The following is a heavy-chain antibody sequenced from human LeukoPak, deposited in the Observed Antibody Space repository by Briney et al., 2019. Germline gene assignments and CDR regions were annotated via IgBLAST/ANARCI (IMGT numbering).Heavy chain of an antibody. V-gene: IGHV3-23*01. CDR1: GFTFSAYS. CDR3: VKDWRDESNCGGDCLQY. Sequence: GGSLRLSCVASGFTFSAYSMTWVRQAPGKGLDWVSSFSVSGGGTYYADSVRGRFTISRDNSKNTLYLHMNSLRAEDTAVYYCVKDWRDESNCGGDCLQYWGQGTLVTVSS. J-gene: IGHJ4*02. D-gene: IGHD2-21*02. CDR2: FSVSGGGT.